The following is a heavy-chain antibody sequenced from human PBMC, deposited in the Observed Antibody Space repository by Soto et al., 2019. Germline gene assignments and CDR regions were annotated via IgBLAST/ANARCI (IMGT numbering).Heavy chain of an antibody. CDR2: FIAMLGTP. J-gene: IGHJ4*02. D-gene: IGHD5-18*01. Sequence: SVKVSCKASGGTFGSHGIAWVRQAPGQGLEWVGGFIAMLGTPTYAKKVQGRATITADESLTSSYLELRSLRSEDTAMYFCARGAMANFDYWGQGTVVTVSS. CDR1: GGTFGSHG. V-gene: IGHV1-69*13. CDR3: ARGAMANFDY.